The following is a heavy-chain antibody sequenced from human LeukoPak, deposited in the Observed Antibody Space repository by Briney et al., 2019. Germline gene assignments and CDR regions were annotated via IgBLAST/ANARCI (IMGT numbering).Heavy chain of an antibody. D-gene: IGHD5-12*01. CDR2: MNPDGSTK. CDR1: GFAFSSSW. V-gene: IGHV3-7*05. CDR3: ARDSGYSAFDY. J-gene: IGHJ4*02. Sequence: GGSLRLSCAASGFAFSSSWMAWVRQAPGKGLEWVANMNPDGSTKNYVDSVRGRFTISRDNAKNSLYLQMNSLRVDDTAVYYCARDSGYSAFDYRGQGTLVTVSS.